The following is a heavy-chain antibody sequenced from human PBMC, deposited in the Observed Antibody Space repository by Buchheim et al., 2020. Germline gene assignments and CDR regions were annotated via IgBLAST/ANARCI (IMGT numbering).Heavy chain of an antibody. J-gene: IGHJ4*02. D-gene: IGHD5-24*01. V-gene: IGHV3-7*03. CDR3: AADGLPLDMATGVLEY. CDR1: GFTFSGYW. CDR2: INKDGSER. Sequence: EVQLVESGGGLVQPGGSLRLSCRGSGFTFSGYWMSWVRQAPGKGLEWVANINKDGSERYHVDSVKGRFTVSRDNAEKSLFLQMDGLTVADTATYYCAADGLPLDMATGVLEYWGLGTL.